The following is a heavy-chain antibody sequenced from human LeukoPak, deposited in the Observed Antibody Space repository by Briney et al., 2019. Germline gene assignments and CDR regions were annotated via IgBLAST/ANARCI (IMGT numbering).Heavy chain of an antibody. CDR3: ARVSSIWSGIDY. CDR1: GYTFTGYY. D-gene: IGHD3-3*01. V-gene: IGHV1-2*02. J-gene: IGHJ4*02. CDR2: INPNSGGT. Sequence: GASVNVSCKASGYTFTGYYMHWVRQAPGQGLEWMGWINPNSGGTNYAQKFQGRVTMTRDTSISTAYMELSRLRSDDTAVYYCARVSSIWSGIDYWGQGTLVTVSS.